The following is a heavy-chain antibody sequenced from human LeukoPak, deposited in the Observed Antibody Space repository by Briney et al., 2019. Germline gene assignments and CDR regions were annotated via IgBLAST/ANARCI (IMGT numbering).Heavy chain of an antibody. J-gene: IGHJ4*02. Sequence: PGGSLRLSCAASGFTFSSYGMHWVRQAPGKGLEWVAVIWYDGSNKYYADSVKGRFTISRDNSKHTLYLQMNSLRAEDTAVYYCAREGSYGSGTPYFDYWGQGTLVTVSS. D-gene: IGHD3-10*01. V-gene: IGHV3-33*01. CDR3: AREGSYGSGTPYFDY. CDR1: GFTFSSYG. CDR2: IWYDGSNK.